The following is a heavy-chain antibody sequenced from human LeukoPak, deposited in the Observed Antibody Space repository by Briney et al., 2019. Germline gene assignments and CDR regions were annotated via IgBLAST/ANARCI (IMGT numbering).Heavy chain of an antibody. Sequence: GGSLRLSCAASGFTFNKSWMTWVRQAPGKGLQWVAHIKEDGGDKYYVDSVKGRFTISRDNGKTSVYLQMSSLRAEDTAAYYCARWSSGWQFDYWGQGTLVSVSS. CDR2: IKEDGGDK. J-gene: IGHJ4*02. D-gene: IGHD6-19*01. CDR1: GFTFNKSW. CDR3: ARWSSGWQFDY. V-gene: IGHV3-7*05.